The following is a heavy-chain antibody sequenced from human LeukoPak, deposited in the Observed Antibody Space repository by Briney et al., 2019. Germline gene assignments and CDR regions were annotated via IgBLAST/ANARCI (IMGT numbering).Heavy chain of an antibody. CDR2: ISGSGGST. CDR1: GFTFSSYA. Sequence: GGSLRLPCAASGFTFSSYAMSWVRQAPGKGLEWVSAISGSGGSTYYADSVKGRFTISRDNSKNTLYLQMNSLRAEDTAVYYCAKDASLWFGELSHHYYYYGMDVWGQGTTVTVSS. D-gene: IGHD3-10*01. J-gene: IGHJ6*02. V-gene: IGHV3-23*01. CDR3: AKDASLWFGELSHHYYYYGMDV.